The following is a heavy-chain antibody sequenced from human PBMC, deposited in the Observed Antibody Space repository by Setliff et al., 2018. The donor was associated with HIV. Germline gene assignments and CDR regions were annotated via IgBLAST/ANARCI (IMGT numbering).Heavy chain of an antibody. D-gene: IGHD3-3*02. CDR3: ARARRIIGNVGSHFYYMDL. CDR1: GVTFTTDP. V-gene: IGHV1-69*06. J-gene: IGHJ6*03. CDR2: IIPIFGTS. Sequence: SVKVSCKASGVTFTTDPITWVRQAPGQGLEWMGRIIPIFGTSTYAQKFQDRVTLSADKSTNTTYMGVSSLKSEDTAMYYCARARRIIGNVGSHFYYMDLWGKGTTVTVSS.